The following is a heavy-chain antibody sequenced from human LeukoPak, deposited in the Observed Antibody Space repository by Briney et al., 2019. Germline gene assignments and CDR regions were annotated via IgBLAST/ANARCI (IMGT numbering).Heavy chain of an antibody. CDR1: GFTFNSYG. CDR3: VRARFDYGDFYWLDL. J-gene: IGHJ5*02. D-gene: IGHD4-17*01. Sequence: GGSLRLSCAASGFTFNSYGMHWVRQAPGKGLEWVAVIWYDGSSKYYADSLKGRFTISRDNSKNMLYLQMNSLRVEGTAIYYCVRARFDYGDFYWLDLWGQGTLVTVSS. V-gene: IGHV3-33*01. CDR2: IWYDGSSK.